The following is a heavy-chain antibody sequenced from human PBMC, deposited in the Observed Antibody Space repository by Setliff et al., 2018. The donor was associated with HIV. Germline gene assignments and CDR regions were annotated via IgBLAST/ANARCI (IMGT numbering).Heavy chain of an antibody. CDR2: IYYSGTRNKANGYIS. CDR3: VRAAAGLDI. Sequence: WIRQPPGKGLEWIGNIYYSGTRNKANGYISEYAASVQGRFTISRDTSKDSLFLQMNNLKTEDTAVYYCVRAAAGLDIWSQGIRVTVSS. V-gene: IGHV3-72*01. J-gene: IGHJ4*02.